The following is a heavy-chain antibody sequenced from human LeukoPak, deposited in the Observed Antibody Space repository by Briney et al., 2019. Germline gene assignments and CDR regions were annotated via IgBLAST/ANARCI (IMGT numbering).Heavy chain of an antibody. CDR1: GYAFTGYY. Sequence: GASVTVSCKASGYAFTGYYMHWVRQAPGQGLEWMGWINPNSGGTNYAQKFQGWVTMTRDTSISTAYMELSRLRSDDTAVYYCARGLYADVVITTVWFDPWGQGTLVTVSS. D-gene: IGHD3-22*01. J-gene: IGHJ5*02. CDR2: INPNSGGT. CDR3: ARGLYADVVITTVWFDP. V-gene: IGHV1-2*04.